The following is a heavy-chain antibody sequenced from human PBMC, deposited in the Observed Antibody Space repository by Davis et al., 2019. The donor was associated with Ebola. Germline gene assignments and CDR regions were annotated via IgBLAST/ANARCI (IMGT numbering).Heavy chain of an antibody. D-gene: IGHD2-21*02. CDR3: AKDGLAYCGGDCYPPDY. CDR1: GFSFKTFG. J-gene: IGHJ4*02. V-gene: IGHV3-30*18. Sequence: GESLKISCTASGFSFKTFGMHWVRQAPGKGLEWVAVISYDGSSKYYADSVKGRFTISRDNSKNTLYLQMNSLRAEDTAVYYCAKDGLAYCGGDCYPPDYWGQGTLVTVSS. CDR2: ISYDGSSK.